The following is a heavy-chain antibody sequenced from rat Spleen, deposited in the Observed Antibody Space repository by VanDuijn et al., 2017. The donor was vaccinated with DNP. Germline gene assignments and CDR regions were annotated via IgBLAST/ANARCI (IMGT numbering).Heavy chain of an antibody. CDR1: GFTFSDYN. V-gene: IGHV5-7*01. CDR3: ARPDY. J-gene: IGHJ2*01. CDR2: INYDGSST. Sequence: EVQLVESGGGLLQPGRSLKLSCAASGFTFSDYNMAWVRQAPEMGLEWVATINYDGSSTHYRDSVKGRFTISRDNAKSTLFLQMDSLRSEDTATYYCARPDYWGQGVMVTVSS.